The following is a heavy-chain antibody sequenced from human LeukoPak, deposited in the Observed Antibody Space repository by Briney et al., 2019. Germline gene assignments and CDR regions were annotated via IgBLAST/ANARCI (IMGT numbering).Heavy chain of an antibody. J-gene: IGHJ5*02. CDR2: IIPIFGTA. V-gene: IGHV1-69*01. D-gene: IGHD6-13*01. CDR1: GGTFSSYA. Sequence: VASVKVSCKASGGTFSSYAISWVRQAPGQGLEWMGGIIPIFGTANYAQKFQGRVTITADESTSTAYMELSSLRSEDTAVYYCARVGIAAAGGWFDPWGQGTLVTVSS. CDR3: ARVGIAAAGGWFDP.